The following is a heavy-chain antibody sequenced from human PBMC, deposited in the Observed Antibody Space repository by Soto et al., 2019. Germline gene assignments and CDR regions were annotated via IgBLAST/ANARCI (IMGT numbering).Heavy chain of an antibody. V-gene: IGHV4-34*01. J-gene: IGHJ4*02. Sequence: SETLSLTCAVYGGSFSGYYWSWIRQPPGKGLEWIGEINHSGSTNYNPSLKSRVTISVDTSKNQFSLKLSSVTAADTAVYYCARHPRDTAMATRYYWGQGTLVTVSS. D-gene: IGHD5-18*01. CDR3: ARHPRDTAMATRYY. CDR1: GGSFSGYY. CDR2: INHSGST.